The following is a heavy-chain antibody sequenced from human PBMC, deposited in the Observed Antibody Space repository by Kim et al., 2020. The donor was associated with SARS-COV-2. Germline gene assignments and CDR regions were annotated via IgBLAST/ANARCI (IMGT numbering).Heavy chain of an antibody. CDR1: GGSISSSSYY. CDR2: IYYSGST. J-gene: IGHJ3*02. V-gene: IGHV4-39*01. Sequence: SETLSLTCTVSGGSISSSSYYWGWIRQPPGKGLEWIGSIYYSGSTYYNPSLKSRVTISVDTSKNQFSLKLSSVTAADTAVYYCARQWKIAAAGGAFDIWGQGTMVTVSS. D-gene: IGHD6-13*01. CDR3: ARQWKIAAAGGAFDI.